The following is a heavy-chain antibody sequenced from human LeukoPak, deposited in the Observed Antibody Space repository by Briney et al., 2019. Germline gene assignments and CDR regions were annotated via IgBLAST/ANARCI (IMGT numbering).Heavy chain of an antibody. CDR1: GGSISSYY. CDR2: IYYSGST. J-gene: IGHJ3*02. D-gene: IGHD3-10*01. V-gene: IGHV4-59*08. Sequence: SETLSLTCIVSGGSISSYYWSWIRQPPGKGLEWTGYIYYSGSTNYNPSLKSRVTISVDTSKNQFSLKLSSVTAADTAVYYCARLGEKDAFDIWGQGTMVTVSS. CDR3: ARLGEKDAFDI.